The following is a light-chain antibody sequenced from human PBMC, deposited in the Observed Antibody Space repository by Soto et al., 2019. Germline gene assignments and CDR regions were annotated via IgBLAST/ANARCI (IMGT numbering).Light chain of an antibody. CDR3: QQAHSFPFT. CDR2: AAS. V-gene: IGKV1-12*01. Sequence: DIQLTQSPVSVSVSVGDRLTITCRASHDISTWLAWYQQKPGQAPRLLLYAASSLQTGVPSTFSGSGSGTEFTLTISNVQPEDFATYFCQQAHSFPFTFGPGTTVDMK. J-gene: IGKJ3*01. CDR1: HDISTW.